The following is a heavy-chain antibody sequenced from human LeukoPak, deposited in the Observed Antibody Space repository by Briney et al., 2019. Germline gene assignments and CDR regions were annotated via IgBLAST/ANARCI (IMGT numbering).Heavy chain of an antibody. CDR3: AREYYYDSGNYYNRIDY. D-gene: IGHD3-10*01. Sequence: ASVKVSCKASGYTFTDYYIHWVRQAPGQGLEWMGWINPNSGATKYAQNFQGRVTMTRATSISTAYMELSRLRSDDTAVYYCAREYYYDSGNYYNRIDYWGQGTLVTVSS. CDR1: GYTFTDYY. CDR2: INPNSGAT. J-gene: IGHJ4*02. V-gene: IGHV1-2*02.